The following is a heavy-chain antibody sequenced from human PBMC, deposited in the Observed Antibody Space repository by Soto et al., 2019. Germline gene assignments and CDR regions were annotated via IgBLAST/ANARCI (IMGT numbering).Heavy chain of an antibody. Sequence: EVQLLESGGGLVQPGGSLRLSCAASGFTLSSYAMSWVRQTPGKGLKWVSTIVASGTSTYYADSVKGRFTISKDNSKNTLSLQMTSLRAEDTALYYCAKGWSNDWYGPFDAWGVGILVTVSS. CDR2: IVASGTST. J-gene: IGHJ4*02. CDR1: GFTLSSYA. D-gene: IGHD6-19*01. CDR3: AKGWSNDWYGPFDA. V-gene: IGHV3-23*01.